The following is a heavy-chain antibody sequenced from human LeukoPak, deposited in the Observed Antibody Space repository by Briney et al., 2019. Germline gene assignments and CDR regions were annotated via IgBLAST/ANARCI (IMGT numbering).Heavy chain of an antibody. D-gene: IGHD6-19*01. CDR2: IGGSGSIT. V-gene: IGHV3-23*01. J-gene: IGHJ4*03. Sequence: PGASLRLSCAASGFTFSSQAMSWVRQAPGKGLEWVSVIGGSGSITYYRDSVKGRFTISRDNSKNTMYLQMNSLRAEDTAVYYCASAGSGWYDYWGQGTTVTVSS. CDR3: ASAGSGWYDY. CDR1: GFTFSSQA.